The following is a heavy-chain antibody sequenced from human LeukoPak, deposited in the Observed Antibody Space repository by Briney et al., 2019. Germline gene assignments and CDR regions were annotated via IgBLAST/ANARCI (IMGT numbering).Heavy chain of an antibody. J-gene: IGHJ5*02. D-gene: IGHD5-24*01. CDR1: GFTFSSYW. Sequence: PGGSLRLSCAASGFTFSSYWMSWVRQAPGRGLEWVANIKQDGSEKYYVDSVKGRFTISRDNAKNSLYLQMNSLRAEDTAVYYCARDRDLLEFDPWGQGTLVTVSS. CDR2: IKQDGSEK. CDR3: ARDRDLLEFDP. V-gene: IGHV3-7*01.